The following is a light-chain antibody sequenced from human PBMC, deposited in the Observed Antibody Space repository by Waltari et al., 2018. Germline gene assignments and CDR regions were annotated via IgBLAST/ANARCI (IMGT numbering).Light chain of an antibody. Sequence: QSALTQPPPASGSPGHSVTTPCAGTSRYGGGLNHVPWYQPHPGKAPKLMIYEVTRRPSGVPDRFSGSKSGNTASLTVSGLQADDEADYYCISYAGSDNLVFGGGTKLTVL. J-gene: IGLJ2*01. CDR1: SRYGGGLNH. CDR3: ISYAGSDNLV. CDR2: EVT. V-gene: IGLV2-8*01.